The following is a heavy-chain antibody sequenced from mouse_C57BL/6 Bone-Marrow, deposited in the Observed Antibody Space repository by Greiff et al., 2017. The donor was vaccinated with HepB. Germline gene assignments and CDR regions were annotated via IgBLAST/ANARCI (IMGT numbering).Heavy chain of an antibody. CDR3: ASPPYDGYPAWFAY. CDR2: INPNNGGT. J-gene: IGHJ3*01. V-gene: IGHV1-26*01. CDR1: GYTFTDYY. Sequence: VQLQQSGPDLVKPGASVKISCKASGYTFTDYYMNWVKQSHGKSLEWIGDINPNNGGTSYNQKFKGKATLTVDKSSSTAYMELRSLTSEDSAVYYCASPPYDGYPAWFAYWGQGTLVTVSA. D-gene: IGHD2-3*01.